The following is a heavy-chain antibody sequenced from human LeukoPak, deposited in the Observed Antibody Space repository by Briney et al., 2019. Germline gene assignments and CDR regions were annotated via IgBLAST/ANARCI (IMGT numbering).Heavy chain of an antibody. V-gene: IGHV3-23*01. J-gene: IGHJ4*02. CDR2: ISGSGGST. Sequence: PGGTLRLSCAASGFTFSGYGMSWVRQAPGKGLKWVSAISGSGGSTYYADSVKGRITISRDNSKNTLYLQMNSLRAEDTAVYYCAKGVGYCSGGNCQQFDCWGQGTLVTVSS. D-gene: IGHD2-15*01. CDR1: GFTFSGYG. CDR3: AKGVGYCSGGNCQQFDC.